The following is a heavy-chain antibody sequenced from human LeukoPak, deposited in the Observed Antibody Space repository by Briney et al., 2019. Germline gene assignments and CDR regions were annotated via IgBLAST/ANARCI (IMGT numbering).Heavy chain of an antibody. D-gene: IGHD2-2*01. Sequence: SETLSLTCTVSGGSISSYYWSWIRQPPGKGLEWIGYIYYSGSTNYNPSLKSRDTISVDTSKNQFSLKLSSVTAAGTAVYYCAREIVVVPAAMDEGGAFDIWGQGTMVTVSS. CDR3: AREIVVVPAAMDEGGAFDI. V-gene: IGHV4-59*01. CDR2: IYYSGST. J-gene: IGHJ3*02. CDR1: GGSISSYY.